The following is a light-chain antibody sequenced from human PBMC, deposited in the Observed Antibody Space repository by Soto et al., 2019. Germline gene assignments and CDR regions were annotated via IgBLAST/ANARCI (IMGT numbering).Light chain of an antibody. CDR1: SYNIEKNL. V-gene: IGLV1-47*01. CDR3: AAWNDSLSDWV. J-gene: IGLJ3*02. CDR2: KNS. Sequence: QSVLSQPPSASGTPGQTVTISCSGSSYNIEKNLAYCYQQLPGTAPKLFIYKNSQRPSGVPARFSGSNAATAASLTVSGLGSEEEADYYCAAWNDSLSDWVFGGGTKLTVL.